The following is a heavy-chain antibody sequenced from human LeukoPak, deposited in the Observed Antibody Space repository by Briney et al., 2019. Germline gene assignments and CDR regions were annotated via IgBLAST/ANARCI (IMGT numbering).Heavy chain of an antibody. Sequence: PSETLSLTCTVSGGSISDYYWSWIRQSPGKGLEWIGYIYHSGTTNYNPSLKSRVTISVDTSKNQFSLKLSSVTAADTAVYYCARTLSSSILVLGYWGQGTLVTVSS. J-gene: IGHJ4*02. CDR2: IYHSGTT. CDR3: ARTLSSSILVLGY. V-gene: IGHV4-59*01. D-gene: IGHD6-6*01. CDR1: GGSISDYY.